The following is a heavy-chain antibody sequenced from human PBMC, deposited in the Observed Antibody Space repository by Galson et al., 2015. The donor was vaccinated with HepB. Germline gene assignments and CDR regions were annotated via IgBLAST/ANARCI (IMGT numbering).Heavy chain of an antibody. CDR3: ARGAPEYCSGGSCYIGGNKNDAFDI. D-gene: IGHD2-15*01. V-gene: IGHV7-4-1*02. CDR1: GYTFTSYA. Sequence: SVKVSCKASGYTFTSYAMNWVRQAPGQGLEWMGWINTNTGNPTYAQGFTGRFVFSLDTSVSTAYLQISSLKAEDTAVYYCARGAPEYCSGGSCYIGGNKNDAFDIWGQGTMVTVSS. CDR2: INTNTGNP. J-gene: IGHJ3*02.